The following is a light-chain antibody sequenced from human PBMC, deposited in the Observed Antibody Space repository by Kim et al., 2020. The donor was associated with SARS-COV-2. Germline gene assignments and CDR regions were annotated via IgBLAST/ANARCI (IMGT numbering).Light chain of an antibody. J-gene: IGKJ4*01. CDR1: QSISHNY. Sequence: GERATLSCRASQSISHNYLAWSQQRPGQAPRLLIYDASNRATGVPDRFSGSGSGTDFTLTISSLEPEDFSLYYCQQRNSWPPAVTFGGGTKVDIK. CDR2: DAS. V-gene: IGKV3D-20*02. CDR3: QQRNSWPPAVT.